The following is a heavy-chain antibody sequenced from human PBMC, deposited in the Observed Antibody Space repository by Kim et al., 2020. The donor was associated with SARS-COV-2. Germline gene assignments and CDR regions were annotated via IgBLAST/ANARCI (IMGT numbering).Heavy chain of an antibody. J-gene: IGHJ4*02. V-gene: IGHV3-53*01. CDR3: ASFGPGIANRG. Sequence: TDYADSVRGRFHISRHNSKNNLYLQMNSLRAEETAVYYFASFGPGIANRGWGQGTLVTVSP. D-gene: IGHD2-21*01. CDR2: T.